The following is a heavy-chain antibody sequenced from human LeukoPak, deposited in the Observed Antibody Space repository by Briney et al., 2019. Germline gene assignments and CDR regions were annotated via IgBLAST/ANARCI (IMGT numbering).Heavy chain of an antibody. J-gene: IGHJ4*02. V-gene: IGHV3-21*01. CDR1: GFTFSSYS. D-gene: IGHD4-23*01. CDR3: ARDSLVTIDY. CDR2: ISSSSSYI. Sequence: GGSLRLSCAASGFTFSSYSMNWVRQAPEKGLEWVSSISSSSSYIYYADSVKGRFTISRDNAKNSLYLQMNSLRAEDTAVYYCARDSLVTIDYWGQGTLVTVSS.